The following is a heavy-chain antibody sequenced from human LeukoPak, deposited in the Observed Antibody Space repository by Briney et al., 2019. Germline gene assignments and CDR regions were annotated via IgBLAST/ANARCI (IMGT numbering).Heavy chain of an antibody. Sequence: SETLSLTCAVYGGSFSGYYWSCIRQPPGKGLEWIGEINHSGSTNYNPSLKSRVTISVDTSKNQFSLKLSSVTAADTAVYYCARGYGDYGAFDIWGQGTMVTVSS. CDR1: GGSFSGYY. J-gene: IGHJ3*02. CDR3: ARGYGDYGAFDI. V-gene: IGHV4-34*01. CDR2: INHSGST. D-gene: IGHD4-17*01.